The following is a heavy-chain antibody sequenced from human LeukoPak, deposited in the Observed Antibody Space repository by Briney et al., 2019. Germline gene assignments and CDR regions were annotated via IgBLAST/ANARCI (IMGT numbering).Heavy chain of an antibody. J-gene: IGHJ4*02. CDR3: ARVFNLVGFDY. CDR1: GFTFSSYW. CDR2: IKPDGGEK. V-gene: IGHV3-7*01. D-gene: IGHD2-8*02. Sequence: GGSLRLSCAASGFTFSSYWMTWVRQAPGKGLEWVASIKPDGGEKFYVDSVKGRFTIFRDNARDSLDLQMNSLRAEDTAVYYCARVFNLVGFDYWGQGIPVTVSS.